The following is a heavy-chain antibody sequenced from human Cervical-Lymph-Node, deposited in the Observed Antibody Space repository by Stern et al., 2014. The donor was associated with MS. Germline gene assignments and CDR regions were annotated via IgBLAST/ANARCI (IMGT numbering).Heavy chain of an antibody. J-gene: IGHJ4*02. CDR1: GFTFSSYG. CDR2: IWYDGSDK. V-gene: IGHV3-33*01. Sequence: VQLVESGGGVVQPGRSLGLSCAASGFTFSSYGMHWVRQAPGKGLEWVAVIWYDGSDKYYADSVKGRFTISRDNSKNTLYLQMNSLRAEDTAVYYCARDEGIGGYFDYWGQGTLVTVSS. D-gene: IGHD1-26*01. CDR3: ARDEGIGGYFDY.